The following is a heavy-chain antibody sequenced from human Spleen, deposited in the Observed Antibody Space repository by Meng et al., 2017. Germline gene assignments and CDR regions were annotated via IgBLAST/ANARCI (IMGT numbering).Heavy chain of an antibody. CDR1: GFTFSSYS. CDR2: ISSSSSYI. J-gene: IGHJ6*02. Sequence: GESLKISCAASGFTFSSYSMNWVRQAPGKGLEWVSSISSSSSYIYYADSVKGRFTISRDNAKNSLYLQMNSLRAEDTAVYYCARERRYYGMYVWGQGTTVTVSS. CDR3: ARERRYYGMYV. V-gene: IGHV3-21*01.